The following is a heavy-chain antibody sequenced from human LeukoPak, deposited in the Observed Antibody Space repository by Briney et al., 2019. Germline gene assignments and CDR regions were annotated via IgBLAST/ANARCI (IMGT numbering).Heavy chain of an antibody. J-gene: IGHJ4*02. CDR2: ISAYNGNT. D-gene: IGHD2-21*01. V-gene: IGHV1-18*01. CDR1: GYTFTSYG. Sequence: ASVKVSCKTSGYTFTSYGISWVRQAPGQGLEWMGWISAYNGNTNFAQKLQGRVTMTTDSSTGTAYMELRSLRSDDTAVYYCARIAYCGGDCYTTYFDYWGQGTLVTVSS. CDR3: ARIAYCGGDCYTTYFDY.